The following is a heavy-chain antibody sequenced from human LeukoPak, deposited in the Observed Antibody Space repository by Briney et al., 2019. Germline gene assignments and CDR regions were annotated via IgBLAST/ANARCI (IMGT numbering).Heavy chain of an antibody. J-gene: IGHJ4*02. D-gene: IGHD1-26*01. CDR2: ISSSSSYI. V-gene: IGHV3-21*04. Sequence: GGSLRPSCAASGFTFSSYSMNWVRQAPGKGLEWVSSISSSSSYIYYADSVKGRFTISRDNAKNSLYLQMNSLRAEDTAVYYCARQPWNMGAYYFDYWGQGTLVTVSS. CDR1: GFTFSSYS. CDR3: ARQPWNMGAYYFDY.